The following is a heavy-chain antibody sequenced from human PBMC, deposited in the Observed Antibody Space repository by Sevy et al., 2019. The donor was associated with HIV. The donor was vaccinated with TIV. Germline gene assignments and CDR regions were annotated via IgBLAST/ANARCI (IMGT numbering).Heavy chain of an antibody. J-gene: IGHJ4*02. CDR1: GYTLTQLS. V-gene: IGHV1-24*01. CDR3: ATTQEYYQGNSGYFDY. Sequence: ASVKVSCKVSGYTLTQLSMHWVRQAPGKGLEWMGSFDPEDGERIYAQKFQGRITMTEDTSTDTAYMDLSSLKSDDTAVYYCATTQEYYQGNSGYFDYWGQGALVTVSS. CDR2: FDPEDGER. D-gene: IGHD2-15*01.